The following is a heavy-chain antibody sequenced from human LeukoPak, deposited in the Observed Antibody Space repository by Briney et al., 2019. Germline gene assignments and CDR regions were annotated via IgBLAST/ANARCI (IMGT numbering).Heavy chain of an antibody. CDR1: GFTVSSNY. Sequence: SGGSLRLSCAASGFTVSSNYMSWVRQAPGKGLEWVSVIYSGGSTYYADSVKGRFTISRDNSKNTLYLQMNSLRAEDTAVYYCAREQQLTSWPYYYGMDVWGQGTTVTVSS. V-gene: IGHV3-66*01. CDR2: IYSGGST. J-gene: IGHJ6*02. D-gene: IGHD6-13*01. CDR3: AREQQLTSWPYYYGMDV.